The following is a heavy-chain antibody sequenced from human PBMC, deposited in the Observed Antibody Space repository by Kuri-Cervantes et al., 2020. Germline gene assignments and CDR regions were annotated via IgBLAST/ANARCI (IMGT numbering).Heavy chain of an antibody. J-gene: IGHJ6*02. V-gene: IGHV4-59*01. CDR1: GGSISSYY. CDR3: ARGAPQYCSGGSCFYYYYYGMDV. CDR2: IYYSGST. Sequence: GSLRLSCTVSGGSISSYYWSWIRQPPGKGLEWIGYIYYSGSTNYNPSLKSRVTISVDTSKNQFSLKLSSVTAADTAVYYCARGAPQYCSGGSCFYYYYYGMDVWGHGTTVTVSS. D-gene: IGHD2-15*01.